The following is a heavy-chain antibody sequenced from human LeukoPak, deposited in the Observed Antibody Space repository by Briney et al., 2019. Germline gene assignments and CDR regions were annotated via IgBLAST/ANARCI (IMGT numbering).Heavy chain of an antibody. CDR2: IFWSDDK. CDR1: GFSLSSTGVG. V-gene: IGHV2-5*01. CDR3: AHLKANHEDHFFYIDV. Sequence: ASGPTLVNPTQTLTLTCTYSGFSLSSTGVGVSWIRQPPGKALDWLAVIFWSDDKRYSPSLRGRLTINKHTSKKQLVLTMTNMDPVETGTYYCAHLKANHEDHFFYIDVWSKGTTVIVSS. D-gene: IGHD1-26*01. J-gene: IGHJ6*03.